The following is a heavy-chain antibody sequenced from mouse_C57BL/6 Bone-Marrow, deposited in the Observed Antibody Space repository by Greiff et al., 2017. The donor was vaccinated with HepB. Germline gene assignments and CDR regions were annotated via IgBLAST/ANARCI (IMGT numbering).Heavy chain of an antibody. V-gene: IGHV1-59*01. D-gene: IGHD1-1*01. CDR2: IDPSDSYT. CDR1: GYTFTSYW. CDR3: ARSYGSSLYYAMDY. J-gene: IGHJ4*01. Sequence: QVQLQQPGAELVRPGTSVKLSCKASGYTFTSYWMHWVKQRPGQGLEWIGVIDPSDSYTNYNQKFKGKATLTVDTSSSPAYMQLSSLTSEDSAVYYCARSYGSSLYYAMDYWGQGTSVTVSS.